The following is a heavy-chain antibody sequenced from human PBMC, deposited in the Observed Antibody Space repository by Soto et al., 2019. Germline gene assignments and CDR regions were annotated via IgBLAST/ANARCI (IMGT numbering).Heavy chain of an antibody. Sequence: PGGSLRLSYAASGFTFDDYAMHWVRQAPGKGLEWVSGISGNSGSIYYADSVKGRFTISRDNSKNTLYLQMNSLRAEDTAVYYCAKVGLPLTYYYYYMDVWGKGTTVTVSS. CDR3: AKVGLPLTYYYYYMDV. CDR2: ISGNSGSI. CDR1: GFTFDDYA. V-gene: IGHV3-9*01. D-gene: IGHD4-17*01. J-gene: IGHJ6*03.